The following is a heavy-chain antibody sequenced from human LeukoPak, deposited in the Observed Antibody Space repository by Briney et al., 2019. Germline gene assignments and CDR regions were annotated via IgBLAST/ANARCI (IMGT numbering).Heavy chain of an antibody. J-gene: IGHJ4*02. Sequence: GGSLRLSCAGSGFTFSNSWMPWVRQAPGGGLEWVARIKRDIDGGTTDYAAPVKGRFTITRDDSENTLYLQMNSLKTEDTAVYYCTTDLPRSTSCSHDYWGQGTQVTVSS. D-gene: IGHD2/OR15-2a*01. CDR3: TTDLPRSTSCSHDY. CDR1: GFTFSNSW. V-gene: IGHV3-15*01. CDR2: IKRDIDGGTT.